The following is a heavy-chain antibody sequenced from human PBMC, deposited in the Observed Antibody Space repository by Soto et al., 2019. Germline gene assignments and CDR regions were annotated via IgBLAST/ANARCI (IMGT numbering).Heavy chain of an antibody. J-gene: IGHJ5*02. V-gene: IGHV4-38-2*02. CDR3: ARVGPYCGGDCYSPPP. CDR1: GYSIRNGYY. Sequence: SETLSLTCTVSGYSIRNGYYWGWIRQPPGKGLEWIGTIYHSGSTYYNPSLKSRVTISVDASENHFSLKLSSVAAADTAVYYCARVGPYCGGDCYSPPPWGQGTLVTVSS. D-gene: IGHD2-21*02. CDR2: IYHSGST.